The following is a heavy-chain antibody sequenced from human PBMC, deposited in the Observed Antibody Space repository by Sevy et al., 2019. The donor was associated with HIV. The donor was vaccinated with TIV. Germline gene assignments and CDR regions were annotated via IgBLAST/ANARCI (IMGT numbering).Heavy chain of an antibody. V-gene: IGHV3-30*04. CDR3: ARDLPSAVTNPFYYYGLHV. J-gene: IGHJ6*01. CDR2: ISSDGSNE. Sequence: GGSLRLSCAASGFTFNIYVIHWVRQAPGKGLEWVAVISSDGSNEYYADSVKGRFTISRDNSKNTLYLQMNSLTPEDPAVYYCARDLPSAVTNPFYYYGLHVWGQGTTVTVSS. CDR1: GFTFNIYV. D-gene: IGHD4-17*01.